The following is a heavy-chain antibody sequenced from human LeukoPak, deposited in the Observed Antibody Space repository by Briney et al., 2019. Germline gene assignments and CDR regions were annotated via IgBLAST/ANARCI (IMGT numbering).Heavy chain of an antibody. V-gene: IGHV3-73*01. J-gene: IGHJ4*02. CDR1: GFTFSGSA. Sequence: GGSLRLSCAASGFTFSGSALHWVRQASGKGLEWVGRIRSTANGYATAYAASVKGRFTISRDDSKNTAYLQMDSLKTEDTAVYYCARDPTNWIDYWGQGTLVTVSS. CDR2: IRSTANGYAT. D-gene: IGHD1-1*01. CDR3: ARDPTNWIDY.